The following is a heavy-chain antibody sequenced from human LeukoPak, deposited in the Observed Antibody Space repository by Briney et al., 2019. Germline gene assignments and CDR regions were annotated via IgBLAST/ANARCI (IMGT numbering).Heavy chain of an antibody. Sequence: GGSLRLSCAASGFTFSSYSMNWVRQAPGKGLEWVSSISSSSSYIYYADSVKGRFTISRDNAKNALYLQMDSLRAEDTAVHYCARDRYSSSWYFIPDAFDTWGQGTMVTVSS. CDR3: ARDRYSSSWYFIPDAFDT. J-gene: IGHJ3*02. CDR2: ISSSSSYI. CDR1: GFTFSSYS. D-gene: IGHD6-13*01. V-gene: IGHV3-21*01.